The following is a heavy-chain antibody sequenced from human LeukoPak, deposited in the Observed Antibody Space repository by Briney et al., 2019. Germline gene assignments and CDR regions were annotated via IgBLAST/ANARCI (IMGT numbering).Heavy chain of an antibody. CDR1: GGTFLSHT. V-gene: IGHV1-69*08. CDR2: ITPVIETA. Sequence: ASVKVSCTTSGGTFLSHTFSWVRQAPGKGLEWMGKITPVIETANYAQTLQGRVSIYADKSTTTVYMDLSGLRPDDTAVYYCARVNLRGSNYNWFDPWGQGTRVTVPS. J-gene: IGHJ5*02. D-gene: IGHD3-10*01. CDR3: ARVNLRGSNYNWFDP.